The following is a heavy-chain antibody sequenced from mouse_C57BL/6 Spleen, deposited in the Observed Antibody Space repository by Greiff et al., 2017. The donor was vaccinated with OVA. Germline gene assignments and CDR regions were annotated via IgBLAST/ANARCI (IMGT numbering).Heavy chain of an antibody. CDR2: IWRGGST. CDR3: AKNKDDYDDYAMDY. J-gene: IGHJ4*01. CDR1: GFSLTSYG. D-gene: IGHD2-4*01. Sequence: QVQLQQSGPGLVQPSQSLSITCTVSGFSLTSYGVHWVRQSPGKGLEWLGVIWRGGSTDYNAAFMSRLSITKDNSKSQVFFKMNSLQADDTAIYYCAKNKDDYDDYAMDYWGQGTSVTVSS. V-gene: IGHV2-5*01.